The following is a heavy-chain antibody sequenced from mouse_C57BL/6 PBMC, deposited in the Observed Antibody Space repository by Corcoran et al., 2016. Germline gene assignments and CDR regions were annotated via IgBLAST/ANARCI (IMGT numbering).Heavy chain of an antibody. CDR3: AEPLIDSSGPLWYFDY. V-gene: IGHV1-81*01. J-gene: IGHJ2*01. CDR1: CYTFTNYG. Sequence: QVQLQQCAAEMARPGASVKLSCKASCYTFTNYGISWVKQRTGQGLEGIGEIYPRSGNTYYNEKFKGKATLTADKSYSTAYMELSSLTSEDSAVYFCAEPLIDSSGPLWYFDYWGQGTTLTVSS. CDR2: IYPRSGNT. D-gene: IGHD3-2*02.